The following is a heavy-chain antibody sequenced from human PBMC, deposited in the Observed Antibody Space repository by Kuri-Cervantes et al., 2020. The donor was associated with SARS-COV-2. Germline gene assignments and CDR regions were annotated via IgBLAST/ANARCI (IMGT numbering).Heavy chain of an antibody. Sequence: GGSLRLSCAASGLTFSTYAMYWVRQTPGKGLEWVAGMSYDGGKIYYADSLKGRFTISRDNSKNTLYVQMVSLRPEDTAVYYCAKDGCSSTSCYMGYYFDYWGQGTLVTVSS. J-gene: IGHJ4*02. CDR3: AKDGCSSTSCYMGYYFDY. CDR1: GLTFSTYA. V-gene: IGHV3-30*04. CDR2: MSYDGGKI. D-gene: IGHD2-2*02.